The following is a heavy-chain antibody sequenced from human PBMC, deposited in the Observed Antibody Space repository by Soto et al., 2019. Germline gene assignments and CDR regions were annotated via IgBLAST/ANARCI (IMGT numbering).Heavy chain of an antibody. J-gene: IGHJ3*02. CDR1: GYTLTSHA. Sequence: QVLLVQSGPEVKKPASSVKVSCKASGYTLTSHAMHSVRQAPGQRLEWMRWTNPGIDITKYSQKFQGRVTITRDTAPITVQPRLRGVRSEDTAMYYCAGEKLMCMQCSCYVANDAFDTWGPERTVTV. V-gene: IGHV1-3*01. D-gene: IGHD2-15*01. CDR2: TNPGIDIT. CDR3: AGEKLMCMQCSCYVANDAFDT.